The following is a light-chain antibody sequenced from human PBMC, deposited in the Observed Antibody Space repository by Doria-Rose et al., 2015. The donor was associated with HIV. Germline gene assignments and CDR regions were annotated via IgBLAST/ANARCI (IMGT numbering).Light chain of an antibody. CDR3: QQTYSSPPWT. CDR2: AAS. V-gene: IGKV1-39*01. Sequence: ERVTITCRASQTASTSLNWFQQEPGKAPKLLIYAASRLQSGVPPRFSGSGSGTDFTLTISGLQPGDFATYYCQQTYSSPPWTFGQGTKVEMK. CDR1: QTASTS. J-gene: IGKJ1*01.